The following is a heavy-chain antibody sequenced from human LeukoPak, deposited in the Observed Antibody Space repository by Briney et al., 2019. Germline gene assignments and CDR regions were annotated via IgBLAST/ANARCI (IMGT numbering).Heavy chain of an antibody. CDR3: ARRVAAVGFDY. CDR1: GVIFDDYA. CDR2: ISWNSGSI. V-gene: IGHV3-9*01. J-gene: IGHJ4*02. Sequence: GRSLRLSCAASGVIFDDYAMHWVRQAPGKGLEWVSGISWNSGSIGYADSVKGRFTISRDNAKNSLYLQMNSLRAEDTALYYCARRVAAVGFDYWGQGTLVTVSS. D-gene: IGHD6-13*01.